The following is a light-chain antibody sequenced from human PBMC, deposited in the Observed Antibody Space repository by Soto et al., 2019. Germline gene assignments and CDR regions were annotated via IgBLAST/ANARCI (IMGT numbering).Light chain of an antibody. CDR1: SSNIGAGYD. J-gene: IGLJ1*01. Sequence: QSVLTQPPSVSGAPGQRVTISCTGSSSNIGAGYDVHWYQQLPGTAPKVLIYTDNQRPSGVPDRFSGSKSSTSASLAINGLQSGDEADYYCGAWDESLNGYVFGTGTKLTVL. V-gene: IGLV1-44*01. CDR2: TDN. CDR3: GAWDESLNGYV.